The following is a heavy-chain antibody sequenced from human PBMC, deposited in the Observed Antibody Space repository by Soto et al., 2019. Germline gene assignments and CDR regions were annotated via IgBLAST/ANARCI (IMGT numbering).Heavy chain of an antibody. CDR2: IYPGDSDT. CDR3: ASRGKPAASQLEIDAFDI. CDR1: GYSFTSYW. Sequence: PGESLKISCKGSGYSFTSYWIGWVRQMPGKGLEWMGIIYPGDSDTRYSPSFQGQVTISADKSISTAYLQWSSLKASDTAMYYCASRGKPAASQLEIDAFDIWGQGTMVTVSS. D-gene: IGHD2-2*01. J-gene: IGHJ3*02. V-gene: IGHV5-51*01.